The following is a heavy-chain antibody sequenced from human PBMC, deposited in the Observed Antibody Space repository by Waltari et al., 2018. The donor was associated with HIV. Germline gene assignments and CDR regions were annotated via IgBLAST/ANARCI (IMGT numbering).Heavy chain of an antibody. CDR1: GIPFSSYS. V-gene: IGHV3-48*02. J-gene: IGHJ4*02. Sequence: EVQLVESGGGLVQPGGSLRLSCAASGIPFSSYSMNWVRQAPGKGLEWVSYISSSSSTIYYADSVKGRFTISRDNAKNSLYLQMNSLRDEDTAVYYCAREVAAAGIIDYWGQGTLVTVSS. D-gene: IGHD6-13*01. CDR3: AREVAAAGIIDY. CDR2: ISSSSSTI.